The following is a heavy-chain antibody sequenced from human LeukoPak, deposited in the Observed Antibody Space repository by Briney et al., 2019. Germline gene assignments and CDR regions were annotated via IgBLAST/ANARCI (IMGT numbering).Heavy chain of an antibody. CDR1: GFTFSSCA. J-gene: IGHJ6*03. V-gene: IGHV3-23*01. CDR2: ISGSGGST. Sequence: PGGSLRLSCAASGFTFSSCAMSWVRQAPGKGLEWVSAISGSGGSTYYADSVKGRFTISRDNSKNTLYLQMNSLRAEDTAVYYCASYSGYDVYYYYYMDVWGKGTTVTVSS. CDR3: ASYSGYDVYYYYYMDV. D-gene: IGHD5-12*01.